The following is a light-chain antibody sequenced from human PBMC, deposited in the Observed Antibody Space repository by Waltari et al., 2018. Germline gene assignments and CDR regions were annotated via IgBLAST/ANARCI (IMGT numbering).Light chain of an antibody. J-gene: IGKJ4*01. CDR1: QSVLYSSNNKNY. Sequence: DIVMTQSPDSLAVSLGERATINCKSSQSVLYSSNNKNYLAWYQQKPGQPPKLLIYCASTPESGVPDRFSGSGSGTDFTLTISSLQAEDVAVYYCQQYNSYFLTFGGGTKVEIK. CDR3: QQYNSYFLT. V-gene: IGKV4-1*01. CDR2: CAS.